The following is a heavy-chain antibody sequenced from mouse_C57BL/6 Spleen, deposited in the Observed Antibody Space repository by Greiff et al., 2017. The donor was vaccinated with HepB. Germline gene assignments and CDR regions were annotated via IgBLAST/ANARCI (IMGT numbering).Heavy chain of an antibody. Sequence: QVQLQQPGAELVKPGASVKLSCKASGYTFTSYWMQWVKQRPGQGLEWIGEIDPSDSYTNYNQKFKGKATLTVDTSSSTAYMQLSSLTSEDSAVYYCARSFLLRSNYWGQGTTLTVSS. V-gene: IGHV1-50*01. CDR2: IDPSDSYT. D-gene: IGHD1-1*01. CDR1: GYTFTSYW. CDR3: ARSFLLRSNY. J-gene: IGHJ2*01.